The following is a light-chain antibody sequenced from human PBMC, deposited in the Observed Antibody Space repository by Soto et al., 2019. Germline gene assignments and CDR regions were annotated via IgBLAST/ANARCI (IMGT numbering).Light chain of an antibody. V-gene: IGKV1-39*01. J-gene: IGKJ5*01. Sequence: DIEMTQSPSPLSSSVADRVTITCRASQSISNYLNWYQQKPGKAPKLLIYSTSTLQSGVPSRFSGSGSGTQFTLTISTLQPEDFATYYCQQNYRTPVTFGQGTRLEIK. CDR2: STS. CDR3: QQNYRTPVT. CDR1: QSISNY.